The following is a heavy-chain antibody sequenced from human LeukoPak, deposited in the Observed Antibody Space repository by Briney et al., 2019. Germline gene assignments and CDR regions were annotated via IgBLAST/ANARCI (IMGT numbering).Heavy chain of an antibody. V-gene: IGHV3-48*03. CDR1: GFTFSSYA. Sequence: SGGSLRLSCAASGFTFSSYALYWVGQAPGKGLEWISYISSSSTIIKYADSVRGRFTISGDDARESLYLQMSSLRADDTAIYYCGASRQYVGAFDIWGQGTLVTVSS. CDR3: GASRQYVGAFDI. J-gene: IGHJ3*02. D-gene: IGHD3-16*01. CDR2: ISSSSTII.